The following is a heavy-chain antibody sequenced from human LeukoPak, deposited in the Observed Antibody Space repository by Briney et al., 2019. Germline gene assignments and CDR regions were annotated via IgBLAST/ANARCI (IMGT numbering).Heavy chain of an antibody. CDR3: AKDAKFLGYCSSTSCYASGKRYNWFDP. J-gene: IGHJ5*02. CDR1: GGSFSGYY. Sequence: SETLSLTCAVYGGSFSGYYWSWIRQPPGKGLEWIGEINHSGSTTYNPSLKSRVTISVDTSKNQFSLKLSSVTAADTAVYYCAKDAKFLGYCSSTSCYASGKRYNWFDPWGQGTLVTVSS. D-gene: IGHD2-2*01. CDR2: INHSGST. V-gene: IGHV4-34*01.